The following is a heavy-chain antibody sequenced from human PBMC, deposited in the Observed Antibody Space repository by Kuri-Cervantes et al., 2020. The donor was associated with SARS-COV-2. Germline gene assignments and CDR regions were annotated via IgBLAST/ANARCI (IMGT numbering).Heavy chain of an antibody. V-gene: IGHV3-23*01. Sequence: GESLKISCAASGFTFSDYYMSWVRQAPGKGLEWVSAISGSGGSTYYADSVKGRFTISRDNSKNTLYLQMNSLRAEDTAVYYCAQTGRNDAFDIWGQGTMVTVSS. CDR2: ISGSGGST. D-gene: IGHD1-1*01. CDR3: AQTGRNDAFDI. CDR1: GFTFSDYY. J-gene: IGHJ3*02.